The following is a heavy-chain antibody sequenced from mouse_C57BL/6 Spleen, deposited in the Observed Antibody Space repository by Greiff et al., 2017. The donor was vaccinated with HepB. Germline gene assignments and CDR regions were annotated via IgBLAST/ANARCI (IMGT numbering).Heavy chain of an antibody. CDR1: GFTFSSYG. Sequence: DVKLVESGGDLVKPGGSLKLSCAASGFTFSSYGMSWVRQTPDKRLEWVATISSGGRYTYYPDSVKGRFTISRDNAKNTLYLQMSSLKSEDTAMYYCARHGAYGYGEFAYWGQGTLVTVSA. CDR2: ISSGGRYT. CDR3: ARHGAYGYGEFAY. V-gene: IGHV5-6*02. J-gene: IGHJ3*01. D-gene: IGHD2-2*01.